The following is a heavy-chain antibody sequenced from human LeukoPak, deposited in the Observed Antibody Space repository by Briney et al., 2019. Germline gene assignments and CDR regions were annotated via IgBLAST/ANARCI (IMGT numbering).Heavy chain of an antibody. V-gene: IGHV3-66*01. J-gene: IGHJ5*02. Sequence: GGSLRLSCAASGFTVSSNYMSWGRQAPGKGLEWVSVIYSGGSTYYADSVKGRFTISRDNAKNSLYLQMNSLRAEDTAVYYCARDPSSGWYLKGWFDPWGQGTLVTVSS. CDR3: ARDPSSGWYLKGWFDP. CDR1: GFTVSSNY. CDR2: IYSGGST. D-gene: IGHD6-19*01.